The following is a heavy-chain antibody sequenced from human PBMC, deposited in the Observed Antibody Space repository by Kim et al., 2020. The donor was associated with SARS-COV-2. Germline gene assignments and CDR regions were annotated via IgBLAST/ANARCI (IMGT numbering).Heavy chain of an antibody. CDR1: GYTFTSYG. V-gene: IGHV1-18*01. CDR3: ARGYGSRSYYTALDYFDY. Sequence: ASVKVSCKASGYTFTSYGITWVRQAPGQGLEWMGWISPYYGNTKYAQKLQGRVTMTTDTSSSTAYEELRSLRSDDTAVYYLARGYGSRSYYTALDYFDYWGQGTLVTVSS. D-gene: IGHD3-10*01. CDR2: ISPYYGNT. J-gene: IGHJ4*02.